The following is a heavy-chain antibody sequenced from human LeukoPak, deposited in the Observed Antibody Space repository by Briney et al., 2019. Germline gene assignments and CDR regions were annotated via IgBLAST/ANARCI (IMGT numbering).Heavy chain of an antibody. CDR2: IGTRGTTM. CDR1: GFTFTSYV. Sequence: GGSLRLSCAASGFTFTSYVMNWVRQRPGKGLEWISYIGTRGTTMYYADSVKGRFTISRDNVDNSLYLQMNRLGAEDTAVYYCARRGTSSSWAHFDYWGQGTLVTVSS. V-gene: IGHV3-48*04. J-gene: IGHJ4*02. CDR3: ARRGTSSSWAHFDY. D-gene: IGHD6-13*01.